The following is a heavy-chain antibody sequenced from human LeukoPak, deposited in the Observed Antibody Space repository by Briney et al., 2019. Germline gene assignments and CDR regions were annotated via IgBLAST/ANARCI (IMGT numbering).Heavy chain of an antibody. CDR2: IYYSGST. V-gene: IGHV4-39*07. CDR1: GGSISSGSYY. CDR3: ARVRYFDWAPDRELDY. D-gene: IGHD3-9*01. Sequence: KPSETLSLTCTVSGGSISSGSYYWSWIRQPPGKGLEWIGSIYYSGSTYYNPSLKSRVTISVDTSKNQFSLKLSSVTAADTAVYYRARVRYFDWAPDRELDYWGQGTLVTVSS. J-gene: IGHJ4*02.